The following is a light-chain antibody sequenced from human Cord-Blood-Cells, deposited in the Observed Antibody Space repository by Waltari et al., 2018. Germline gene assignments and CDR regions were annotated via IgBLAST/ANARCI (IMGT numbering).Light chain of an antibody. CDR1: QSISSY. J-gene: IGKJ4*01. V-gene: IGKV1-39*01. Sequence: DIQMTQYPSSLSASVGDRVHITCRASQSISSYLNWYQQKQGKASKLLISAASSLQSGGPSRFSGSGSGTDFTLTISSLQPEDVATYYCQQSYSTPLTFGGGTKVEIK. CDR3: QQSYSTPLT. CDR2: AAS.